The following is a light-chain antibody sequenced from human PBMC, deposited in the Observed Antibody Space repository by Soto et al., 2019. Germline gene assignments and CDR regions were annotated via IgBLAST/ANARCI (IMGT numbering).Light chain of an antibody. J-gene: IGLJ1*01. CDR1: SSDVGAYDS. Sequence: QSALAQTPSASGSRGQSVTISCTGTSSDVGAYDSVSWYQHHPGKAPKALIYEVSKRPSGVPDRFSGSKSGNTASLTVSGLQAEDEADYYRSSYAGSNNYVFGTGTKVTVL. V-gene: IGLV2-8*01. CDR3: SSYAGSNNYV. CDR2: EVS.